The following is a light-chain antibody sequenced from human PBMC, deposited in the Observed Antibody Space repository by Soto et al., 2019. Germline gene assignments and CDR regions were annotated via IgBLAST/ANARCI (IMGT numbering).Light chain of an antibody. CDR3: SSYTTSSTLV. J-gene: IGLJ3*02. CDR1: SSDVGGYNY. Sequence: QSVLTQPASVSGSPGQSITISCTGTSSDVGGYNYVSWYQQHPGKAPKLMIYEVSNRPSGVSTRFSGSKSGNTASLTISGLQAEDGADYYCSSYTTSSTLVFGGGTKVTVL. V-gene: IGLV2-14*01. CDR2: EVS.